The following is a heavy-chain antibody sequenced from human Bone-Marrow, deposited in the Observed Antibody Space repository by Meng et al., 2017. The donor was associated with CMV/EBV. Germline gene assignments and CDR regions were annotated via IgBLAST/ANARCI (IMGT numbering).Heavy chain of an antibody. J-gene: IGHJ4*02. Sequence: GGSLRLSCAASGFTFSSYAMSWVRQAPGKGLEWVSAISGSGGSTYYADSVKGRFTISRDNTKHTLYLQMNSLRAEDTAVYYCAKVTGYCSSTRCLLYYFDYWGQGTLVTVSS. V-gene: IGHV3-23*01. CDR1: GFTFSSYA. CDR3: AKVTGYCSSTRCLLYYFDY. CDR2: ISGSGGST. D-gene: IGHD2-2*01.